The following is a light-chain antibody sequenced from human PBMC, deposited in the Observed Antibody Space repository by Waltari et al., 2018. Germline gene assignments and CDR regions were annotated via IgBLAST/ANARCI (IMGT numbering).Light chain of an antibody. CDR2: GKN. J-gene: IGLJ2*01. CDR1: SLRSYY. Sequence: SSELTQDPAVSVALGQTVRITCQGDSLRSYYASWYQQKPGQAPVLVIYGKNNRPSWIPVRFSGSSSGNTASLTITGAQAEDEADYYCNSRDSSGNHPVVFGGGTKLTVL. V-gene: IGLV3-19*01. CDR3: NSRDSSGNHPVV.